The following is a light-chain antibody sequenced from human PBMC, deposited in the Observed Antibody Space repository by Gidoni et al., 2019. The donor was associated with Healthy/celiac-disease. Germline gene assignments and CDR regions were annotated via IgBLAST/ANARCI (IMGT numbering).Light chain of an antibody. CDR2: DAS. Sequence: DIQMTQSPFTLSASVGDRVTITCRASQSISSWLAWYQQKPGKAPKLLIYDASSLESGVPSRFSGSGSGTEFTLTISSLQPDDFATYYCQQYNSYPLTFGGXTKVEIK. CDR3: QQYNSYPLT. CDR1: QSISSW. J-gene: IGKJ4*01. V-gene: IGKV1-5*01.